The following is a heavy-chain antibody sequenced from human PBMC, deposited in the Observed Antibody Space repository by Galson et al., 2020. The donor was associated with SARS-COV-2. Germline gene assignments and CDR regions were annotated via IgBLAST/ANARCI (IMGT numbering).Heavy chain of an antibody. CDR1: GFTFTTYA. CDR2: ISGSGGST. V-gene: IGHV3-23*01. CDR3: AKVGDYGGNVGPYYYMDV. J-gene: IGHJ6*03. D-gene: IGHD4-17*01. Sequence: GGSLRLSCAASGFTFTTYALTWVRQAPGKGLEWVSGISGSGGSTYYADSVKGRFTISRDNSKNTLYLRMNSLRAEDTAVYYCAKVGDYGGNVGPYYYMDVWGKGTTVTVSS.